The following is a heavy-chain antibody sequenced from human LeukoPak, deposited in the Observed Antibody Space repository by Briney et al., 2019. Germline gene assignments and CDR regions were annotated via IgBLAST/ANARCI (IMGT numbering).Heavy chain of an antibody. CDR2: INHSGST. CDR1: GGSIRSSYYY. D-gene: IGHD3-10*01. V-gene: IGHV4-39*07. Sequence: SETLSLTCTVSGGSIRSSYYYWGWIRQPPGKGLEWIGEINHSGSTNYNPSLKSRVTISVDTSKNQFSLKLSSVTAADTAVYYCARKSYGSGSPAPYYFDYWGQGTLVTVSS. J-gene: IGHJ4*02. CDR3: ARKSYGSGSPAPYYFDY.